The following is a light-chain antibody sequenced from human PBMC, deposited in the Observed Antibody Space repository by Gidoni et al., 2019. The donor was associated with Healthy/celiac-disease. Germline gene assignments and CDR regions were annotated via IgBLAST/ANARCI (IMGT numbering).Light chain of an antibody. V-gene: IGLV1-40*01. CDR3: QSYDSSLSAVV. CDR2: GNS. Sequence: QSVLTQPPSVSGAPGQRVTISCTGSSSNSGAGYAVHWYQQLPGTAPKLLIYGNSNRPSGVPDRFSGSKSGTSASLASTGLQAEDEADYYCQSYDSSLSAVVFGGGTKLTVL. J-gene: IGLJ2*01. CDR1: SSNSGAGYA.